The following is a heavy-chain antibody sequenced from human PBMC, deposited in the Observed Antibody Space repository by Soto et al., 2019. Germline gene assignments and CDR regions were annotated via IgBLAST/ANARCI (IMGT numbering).Heavy chain of an antibody. CDR3: ASGAQWLGFDY. CDR2: IYYSGST. Sequence: QLQLQESGPGLVKPSETLSLTCTVSGGSISSSSYYWGWIRQPPGKGLEWIGSIYYSGSTYYNPSLKSRVTISVDTSKNQFSLKLSSVTAADTAVYYCASGAQWLGFDYWCQGTLVTVSS. J-gene: IGHJ4*02. CDR1: GGSISSSSYY. V-gene: IGHV4-39*01. D-gene: IGHD6-19*01.